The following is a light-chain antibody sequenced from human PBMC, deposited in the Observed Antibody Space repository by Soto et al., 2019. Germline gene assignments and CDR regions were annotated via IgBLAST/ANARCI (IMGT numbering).Light chain of an antibody. CDR1: QGVSSSF. Sequence: EIVLTQSPGTLSLSPGERATLSCRASQGVSSSFLAWYQQKPGQAPRLLIFAASSRATGIPDRISGSGSGTDFSLTISRLEPEDFAVYYCQQYGDSLITFGQGTRLEIK. V-gene: IGKV3-20*01. CDR3: QQYGDSLIT. J-gene: IGKJ5*01. CDR2: AAS.